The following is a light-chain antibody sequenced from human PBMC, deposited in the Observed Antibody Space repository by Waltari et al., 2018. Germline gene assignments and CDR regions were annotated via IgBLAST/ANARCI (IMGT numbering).Light chain of an antibody. CDR3: AAWDDILTAWV. J-gene: IGLJ3*02. CDR2: RDD. CDR1: ASNIGSYN. Sequence: QSGLTQSPSASGTPGQSVTISCSGGASNIGSYNVYWYQPLPGTAPKLLIYRDDRRPSGFPARFSGSKAVTSASLTISGLRSEDAADYYCAAWDDILTAWVFGGGTKLTVL. V-gene: IGLV1-47*01.